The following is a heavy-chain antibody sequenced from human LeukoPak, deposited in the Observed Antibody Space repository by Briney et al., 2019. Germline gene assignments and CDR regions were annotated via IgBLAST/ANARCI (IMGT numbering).Heavy chain of an antibody. J-gene: IGHJ1*01. D-gene: IGHD3-22*01. CDR2: ISSSSSTI. V-gene: IGHV3-48*04. Sequence: GGSLRLSCAASGFTFSSYSMNWVRQAPGKGLEWVSYISSSSSTIYYADSVKGRFTISRDNAKNSLYLQMNSLRAEDTAVYYCATYSSLNRREFQYWGQGTLLTVSS. CDR3: ATYSSLNRREFQY. CDR1: GFTFSSYS.